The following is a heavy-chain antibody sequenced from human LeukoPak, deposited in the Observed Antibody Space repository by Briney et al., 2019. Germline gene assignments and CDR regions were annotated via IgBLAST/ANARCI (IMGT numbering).Heavy chain of an antibody. D-gene: IGHD3-9*01. CDR2: ISGSGGST. V-gene: IGHV3-23*01. J-gene: IGHJ4*02. CDR1: GVTFSSYA. CDR3: ARVYDILTGFDY. Sequence: PGGSLRLSCAASGVTFSSYAMSWVRQAPGKGLEWVSAISGSGGSTYYADSVKGRFTISRDNSKNTLYLQMNSLRAEDTAVYYCARVYDILTGFDYWGQGTLVTVSS.